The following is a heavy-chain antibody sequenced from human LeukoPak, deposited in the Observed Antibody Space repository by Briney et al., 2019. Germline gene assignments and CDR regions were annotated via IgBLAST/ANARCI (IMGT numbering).Heavy chain of an antibody. CDR3: ARVLSGRGSLYYYYYYMDV. Sequence: PGGSLRLSCAASGFTFSTFAMSWVRQAPGKGLEWVSAISGSGSSTYYADSVRGRFTISRDNSKNTLYLQMNSLRAEDTAVYYCARVLSGRGSLYYYYYYMDVWGKGTTVTISS. D-gene: IGHD3-10*01. V-gene: IGHV3-23*01. CDR1: GFTFSTFA. CDR2: ISGSGSST. J-gene: IGHJ6*03.